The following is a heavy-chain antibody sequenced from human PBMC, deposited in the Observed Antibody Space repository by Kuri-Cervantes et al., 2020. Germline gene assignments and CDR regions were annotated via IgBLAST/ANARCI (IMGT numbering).Heavy chain of an antibody. Sequence: SETLSLTCTVSGGSISSHYWSWIRQPPGKGLEWIGYIYYSGSTNYNPSLKSRVTISVDTSKNQFSLKLSSVTAADTAVYYRARDRWDYGVELGAFDIWGQGTMVTVSS. CDR2: IYYSGST. J-gene: IGHJ3*02. CDR1: GGSISSHY. V-gene: IGHV4-59*11. D-gene: IGHD4-17*01. CDR3: ARDRWDYGVELGAFDI.